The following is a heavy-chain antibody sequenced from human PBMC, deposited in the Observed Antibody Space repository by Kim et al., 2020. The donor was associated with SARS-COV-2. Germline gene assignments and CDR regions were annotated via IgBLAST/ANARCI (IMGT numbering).Heavy chain of an antibody. V-gene: IGHV4-34*01. CDR2: INHSGST. CDR3: ARRPAPRYDYVWGSYRHAPFDY. D-gene: IGHD3-16*02. CDR1: GGSFSGYY. Sequence: SETLSLTCAVYGGSFSGYYWSWIRQPPGKGLEWIGEINHSGSTNYNPSLKSRVTISVDTSKNQFSLKLSSVTAADTAVYYCARRPAPRYDYVWGSYRHAPFDYWGQGTLVTVSS. J-gene: IGHJ4*02.